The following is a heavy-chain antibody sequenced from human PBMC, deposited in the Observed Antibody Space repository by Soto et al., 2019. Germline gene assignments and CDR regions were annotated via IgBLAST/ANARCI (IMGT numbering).Heavy chain of an antibody. J-gene: IGHJ6*02. V-gene: IGHV1-18*01. Sequence: ASVKVSCKASGYTFTSYGISWVRQAPGQGLEWMGWISAYNGNTNYAQKLQGRVTMTTDTSTSTAYMELKSLRSDDTAVYYCASPAPPGIASNGMDVWGQGTTVTVSS. D-gene: IGHD6-13*01. CDR2: ISAYNGNT. CDR3: ASPAPPGIASNGMDV. CDR1: GYTFTSYG.